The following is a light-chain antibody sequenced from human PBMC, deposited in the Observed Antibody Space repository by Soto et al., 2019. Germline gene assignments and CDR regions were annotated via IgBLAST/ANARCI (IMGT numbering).Light chain of an antibody. V-gene: IGLV2-11*01. Sequence: QSALTQPRSVSGSPGQSVTISCTGTSSDVGGYNYVSWYQQHPGKAPKVIIYDVSKRPSGVPDRFFGSSSGNTASLTISGLQAEDEADYYCCSFAGSYTFVFGTGTKVTVL. CDR1: SSDVGGYNY. CDR2: DVS. J-gene: IGLJ1*01. CDR3: CSFAGSYTFV.